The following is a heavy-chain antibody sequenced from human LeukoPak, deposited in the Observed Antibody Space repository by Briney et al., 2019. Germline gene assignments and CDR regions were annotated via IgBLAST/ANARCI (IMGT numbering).Heavy chain of an antibody. Sequence: ASVKVSCKASGGTFSSYAISWVRQAPGQGLEWMGGIIPIFGTANYAQKFQGRVTITADKSTSTAYMELSSLRSEDTAVYYCARAAGNWNDGGAFDIWGQGTMVTVSS. CDR1: GGTFSSYA. V-gene: IGHV1-69*06. CDR3: ARAAGNWNDGGAFDI. J-gene: IGHJ3*02. D-gene: IGHD1-20*01. CDR2: IIPIFGTA.